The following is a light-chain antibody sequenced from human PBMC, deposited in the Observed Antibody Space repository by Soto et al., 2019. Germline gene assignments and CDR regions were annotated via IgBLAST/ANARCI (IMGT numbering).Light chain of an antibody. V-gene: IGLV2-14*03. CDR1: SSDVGAYNY. CDR2: DVN. Sequence: QSVLTQPASVSGSPGQSITISCTGTSSDVGAYNYVSWCQHHPGKAPKLIIYDVNNRPSGVSNRFSGSKSGNTASLTISGLQADDEACYYCTSYTTSSTGVFGGGTQLTVL. J-gene: IGLJ3*02. CDR3: TSYTTSSTGV.